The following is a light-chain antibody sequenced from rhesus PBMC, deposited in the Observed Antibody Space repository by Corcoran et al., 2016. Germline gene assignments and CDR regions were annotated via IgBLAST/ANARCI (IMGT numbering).Light chain of an antibody. Sequence: QAALTQPRSVSGSPGQSVTISCTGTSSDIGGYNYVSWYQQHPGTAPKLMIYEVSKRPSGVSDRFSGSKSGNTASLTISGLQAEDEAVYYCCSYAGTNTYIFGAGTRLTVL. CDR1: SSDIGGYNY. CDR2: EVS. V-gene: IGLV2-32*02. J-gene: IGLJ1*01. CDR3: CSYAGTNTYI.